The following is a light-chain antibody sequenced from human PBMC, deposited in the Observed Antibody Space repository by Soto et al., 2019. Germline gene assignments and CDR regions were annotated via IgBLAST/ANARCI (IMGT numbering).Light chain of an antibody. CDR1: QSISSW. CDR3: QQYDSYPYT. V-gene: IGKV1-5*03. Sequence: DIQMTQSPSTLSASVGDRVTITCRASQSISSWLAWYQQKPGKAPKLLIYKAPSLESGVPSRFSGSGSGTEFPLTISSLQPDDFATYYCQQYDSYPYTFGQGTKVDIK. J-gene: IGKJ2*01. CDR2: KAP.